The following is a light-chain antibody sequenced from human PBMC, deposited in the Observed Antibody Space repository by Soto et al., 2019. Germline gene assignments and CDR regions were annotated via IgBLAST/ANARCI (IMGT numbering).Light chain of an antibody. V-gene: IGKV1-5*01. J-gene: IGKJ5*01. CDR2: DAS. CDR3: QQSYSTLPIT. Sequence: DIQMTQSPSTLSASVGDSVTITCRASQSISTWLAWYQQKPGKAPKLLIYDASSLEGGVPSRFSGSGSGTEFTLTISGLQPDDFATYYCQQSYSTLPITFGQGTRLEI. CDR1: QSISTW.